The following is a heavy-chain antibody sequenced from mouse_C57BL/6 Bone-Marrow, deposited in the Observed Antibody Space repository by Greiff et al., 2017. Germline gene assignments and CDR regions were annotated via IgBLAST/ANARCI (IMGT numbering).Heavy chain of an antibody. D-gene: IGHD1-1*01. CDR1: GYTFTDYY. V-gene: IGHV1-19*01. CDR3: ARWDGSSYDWYFDV. Sequence: EVQLQQSGPVLVKPGASVKMSCKASGYTFTDYYMNWVKQSPGKSLEWIGVINPYNGGTSYNQKFKGKATLTVDKSSSTAYMGLNSLASEDSAVYYCARWDGSSYDWYFDVWGTGTTVTVSS. J-gene: IGHJ1*03. CDR2: INPYNGGT.